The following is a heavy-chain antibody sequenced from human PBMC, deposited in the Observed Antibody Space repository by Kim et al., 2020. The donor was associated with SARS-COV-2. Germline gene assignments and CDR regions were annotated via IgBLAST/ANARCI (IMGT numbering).Heavy chain of an antibody. V-gene: IGHV1-18*01. J-gene: IGHJ6*02. CDR2: ISAYNGNT. CDR3: ARDIVATIYYYGMDV. CDR1: GYTFTSYG. D-gene: IGHD5-12*01. Sequence: ASVKVSCKASGYTFTSYGISWVRQAPGQGLEWMGWISAYNGNTNYAQKLQGRVTMTTDTSTSTAYMELRSLRSDDTAVYYCARDIVATIYYYGMDVWGQGTTVTVSS.